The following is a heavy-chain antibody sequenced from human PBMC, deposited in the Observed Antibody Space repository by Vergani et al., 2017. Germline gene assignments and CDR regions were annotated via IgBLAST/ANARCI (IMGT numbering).Heavy chain of an antibody. CDR1: GGSLSSYY. J-gene: IGHJ3*02. D-gene: IGHD2-2*01. CDR3: ARRCSTTCSTMGRAAFDI. Sequence: QVQLQQWGAGLLKPSETLSLTRTVSGGSLSSYYWSWIRPPPGKGLEWIGYIHYSGTTYYNSSLKSRVSMSVATSKKQFSLKMNSVTAADTAVYYCARRCSTTCSTMGRAAFDIWGQGTMVTVSS. V-gene: IGHV4-30-4*01. CDR2: IHYSGTT.